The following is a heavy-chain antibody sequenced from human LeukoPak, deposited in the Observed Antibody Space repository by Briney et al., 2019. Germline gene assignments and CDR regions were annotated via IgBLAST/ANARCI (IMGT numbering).Heavy chain of an antibody. V-gene: IGHV6-1*01. Sequence: SQTLSLTCAISGGSVSSNSAAWNWIRQSPSRGLEWLGRTYYRSKWYNDYAVSVKSRITINPDTSKNQFSLQLNSVTPEDTAVYYCARDMEVGIAAASHNWFDPWGQGTLVTVSS. CDR1: GGSVSSNSAA. CDR2: TYYRSKWYN. CDR3: ARDMEVGIAAASHNWFDP. J-gene: IGHJ5*02. D-gene: IGHD6-13*01.